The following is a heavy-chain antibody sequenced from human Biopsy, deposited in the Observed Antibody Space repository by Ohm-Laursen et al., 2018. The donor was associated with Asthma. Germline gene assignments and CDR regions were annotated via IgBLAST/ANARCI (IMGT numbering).Heavy chain of an antibody. CDR3: ARPAASFGGDWFDP. V-gene: IGHV3-21*01. Sequence: GSLRLSCAASGFTFSSYSMNWVRQAPGKGLEWVSSISSSSSYIYYADSVKGRFTISRDNAKNSLYLQMNSLRAEDTAVYYCARPAASFGGDWFDPWGQGTLVTVSS. D-gene: IGHD2-2*01. CDR1: GFTFSSYS. CDR2: ISSSSSYI. J-gene: IGHJ5*02.